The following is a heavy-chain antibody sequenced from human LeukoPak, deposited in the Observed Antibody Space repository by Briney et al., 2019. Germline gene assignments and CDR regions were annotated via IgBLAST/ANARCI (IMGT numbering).Heavy chain of an antibody. CDR3: ARVQKDYYDSSGYLSY. D-gene: IGHD3-22*01. CDR1: GFTFSSYE. CDR2: TSSSGSTI. V-gene: IGHV3-48*03. J-gene: IGHJ4*02. Sequence: GGSLRLSCAASGFTFSSYEMNWVRQAPGKGLEWVSYTSSSGSTIYYADSVKGRFTISRDNAKNSLYLQMNSLRAEDTAVYYCARVQKDYYDSSGYLSYWGQGTPVTVSS.